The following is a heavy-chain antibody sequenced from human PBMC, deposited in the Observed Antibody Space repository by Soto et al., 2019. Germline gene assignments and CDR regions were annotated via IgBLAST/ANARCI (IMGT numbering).Heavy chain of an antibody. CDR2: ISAYNGNT. CDR1: GYTFTSYG. J-gene: IGHJ5*02. D-gene: IGHD4-17*01. CDR3: ASPGDYVRGGFDP. Sequence: ASVKVSCKASGYTFTSYGISWVRQAPGQGLEWMGWISAYNGNTNYSQKFQGRVTITRDTSASTAYMELSSLRSEDTAVYSCASPGDYVRGGFDPWGQGTLVTVSS. V-gene: IGHV1-18*01.